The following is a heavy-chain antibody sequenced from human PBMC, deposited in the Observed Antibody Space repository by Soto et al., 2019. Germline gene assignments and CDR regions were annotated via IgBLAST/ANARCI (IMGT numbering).Heavy chain of an antibody. J-gene: IGHJ4*02. CDR1: AASFSKYY. V-gene: IGHV4-59*01. CDR2: VYFNGNT. D-gene: IGHD3-16*01. Sequence: SETLSLTCTGSAASFSKYYWTWIRQPPGKGLEWIGYVYFNGNTNYNPSLKRRVSISIDTSKNQISLTLNSVTAADTAVYYCASVTFGGVVLAHWGQGTLVSVSS. CDR3: ASVTFGGVVLAH.